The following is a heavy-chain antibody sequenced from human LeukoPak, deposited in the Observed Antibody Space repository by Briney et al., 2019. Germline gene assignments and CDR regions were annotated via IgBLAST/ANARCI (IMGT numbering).Heavy chain of an antibody. CDR2: ISYDGVNK. CDR3: ARDSRELHDY. V-gene: IGHV3-30*03. CDR1: GFTFSNYG. D-gene: IGHD1-26*01. J-gene: IGHJ4*02. Sequence: GGSLRLSCAASGFTFSNYGMHWVRQAPGKGLEWVALISYDGVNKYYADSVKGRFTISRDNSKNTLYLQMNSLRAEDTAVYYCARDSRELHDYWGQGTLVTVSS.